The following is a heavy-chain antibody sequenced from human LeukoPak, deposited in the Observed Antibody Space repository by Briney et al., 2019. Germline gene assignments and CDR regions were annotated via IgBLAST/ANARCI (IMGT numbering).Heavy chain of an antibody. CDR2: IRYDGSNK. V-gene: IGHV3-30*02. J-gene: IGHJ4*02. CDR1: GFTFSSYG. Sequence: GGSLRLSCAASGFTFSSYGMHWVRQAPGKGLEWVAYIRYDGSNKYYADSVKGRFTISRDNSKNTLYLQMNSLKTEDTAVYYCTRYNVGFESWGQGTLVTVSS. D-gene: IGHD1-1*01. CDR3: TRYNVGFES.